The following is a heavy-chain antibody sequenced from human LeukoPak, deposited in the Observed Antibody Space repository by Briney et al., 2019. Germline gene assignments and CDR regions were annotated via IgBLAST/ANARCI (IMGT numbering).Heavy chain of an antibody. Sequence: SETLSLTCTVSGGSISSHYWSWIRQPPGKGLEWIGYIYYSGSASYNPSLKSRVTISVDRSNNQFSLKMSSVTAADTAVYYCVRDVSQRRHFDYWGQGTLVTVSS. CDR1: GGSISSHY. V-gene: IGHV4-59*11. CDR2: IYYSGSA. CDR3: VRDVSQRRHFDY. J-gene: IGHJ4*02. D-gene: IGHD1-1*01.